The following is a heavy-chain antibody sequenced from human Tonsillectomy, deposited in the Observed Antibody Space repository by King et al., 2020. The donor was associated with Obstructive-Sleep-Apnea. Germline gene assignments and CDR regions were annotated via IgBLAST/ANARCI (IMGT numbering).Heavy chain of an antibody. Sequence: VQLVESGGGLVKPGGSLRLSCAASGFTFSSYSMNWVRQAPGKGLEWVSSISSSSSYIYYADSVKGRFTISRDNAKNSLYLKMNSLRAEDTAVYYCARDRGMVRGVIISWGQGTLVTVSS. D-gene: IGHD3-10*01. J-gene: IGHJ4*02. CDR1: GFTFSSYS. V-gene: IGHV3-21*01. CDR2: ISSSSSYI. CDR3: ARDRGMVRGVIIS.